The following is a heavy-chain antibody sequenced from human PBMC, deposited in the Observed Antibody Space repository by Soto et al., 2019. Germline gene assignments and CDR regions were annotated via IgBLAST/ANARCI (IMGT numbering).Heavy chain of an antibody. V-gene: IGHV3-74*01. CDR1: GFTFSTHW. J-gene: IGHJ4*02. D-gene: IGHD2-2*01. CDR3: TRSMVGFSYADS. CDR2: INGDGSDI. Sequence: PGGSLRLSCAASGFTFSTHWMHWVRQAPGKGLVWVSRINGDGSDIVYADSVKGRFTISRDNAKNTLYLQMNSLRAEDTAVYYCTRSMVGFSYADSWGQGTLVTVSS.